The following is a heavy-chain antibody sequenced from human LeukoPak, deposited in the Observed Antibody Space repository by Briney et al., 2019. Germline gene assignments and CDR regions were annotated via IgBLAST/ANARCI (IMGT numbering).Heavy chain of an antibody. V-gene: IGHV1-18*04. CDR2: ISAYNGNT. CDR1: GYTFTSYG. CDR3: ARGGLYCSSTRCYGIEY. Sequence: ASVKVSCKAAGYTFTSYGISWVRQAPGQGLEWMGWISAYNGNTNYAQKLQGRVTMTTDTSTSTVYMELRSLRSDDTAVYYCARGGLYCSSTRCYGIEYWGQGTLVTVSS. J-gene: IGHJ4*02. D-gene: IGHD2-2*01.